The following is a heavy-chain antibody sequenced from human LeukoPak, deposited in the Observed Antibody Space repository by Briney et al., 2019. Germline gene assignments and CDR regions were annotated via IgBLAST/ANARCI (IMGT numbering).Heavy chain of an antibody. V-gene: IGHV6-1*01. CDR2: TYYRSKWYN. J-gene: IGHJ5*02. CDR3: ARGRPLPVDETPNWFDP. CDR1: GDSFSSNSAA. Sequence: SQTLSLTCAISGDSFSSNSAAWNWLRQSPSRGLEWLGRTYYRSKWYNDYAVSVKSRITINPDTSKNQFSLKLSSVTAADTAVYYRARGRPLPVDETPNWFDPWGQGTLVTVSS. D-gene: IGHD2-2*01.